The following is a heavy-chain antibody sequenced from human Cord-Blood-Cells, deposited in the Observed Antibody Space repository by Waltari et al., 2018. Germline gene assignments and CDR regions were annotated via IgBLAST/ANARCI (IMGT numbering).Heavy chain of an antibody. V-gene: IGHV1-69*06. J-gene: IGHJ2*01. Sequence: QVQLVQSGAEVKKPRSSVKVSWKASGGPFSSYASTWVREAPGQGLEWMGGIIPIFGTANDAQQFQGRVTITADKSTSTAYMELSSLRSEDTAVYYCAREGSIAARNWYFDLWGRGTLVTVSS. CDR3: AREGSIAARNWYFDL. CDR2: IIPIFGTA. D-gene: IGHD6-6*01. CDR1: GGPFSSYA.